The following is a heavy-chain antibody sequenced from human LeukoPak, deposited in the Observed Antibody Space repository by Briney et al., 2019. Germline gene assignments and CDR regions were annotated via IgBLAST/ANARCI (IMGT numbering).Heavy chain of an antibody. D-gene: IGHD3/OR15-3a*01. CDR1: GFAFSSYA. V-gene: IGHV3-64*01. J-gene: IGHJ6*03. CDR2: ISSNGGST. Sequence: GGSLRLSCAASGFAFSSYAMHWVRQAPGKGLEYVSAISSNGGSTYYANSVKGRFTISRDNSKNTLYLQMGSLRAEDMAVYYCARRDLRYYYMDVWGKGTTVTISS. CDR3: ARRDLRYYYMDV.